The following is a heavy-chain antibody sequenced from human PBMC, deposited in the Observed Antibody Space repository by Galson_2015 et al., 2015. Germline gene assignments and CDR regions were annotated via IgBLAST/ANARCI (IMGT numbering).Heavy chain of an antibody. CDR3: ARAGGYDAFDI. CDR1: GFTFSDYY. V-gene: IGHV3-11*06. Sequence: SLRLSCAASGFTFSDYYMSWIRQAPGKGLEWVSYISSSSSYTNYADSVKGRFTISRDNAKNSLYLQMNSLGAEDTAVYYCARAGGYDAFDIWGQGTMVTVSS. D-gene: IGHD3-22*01. CDR2: ISSSSSYT. J-gene: IGHJ3*02.